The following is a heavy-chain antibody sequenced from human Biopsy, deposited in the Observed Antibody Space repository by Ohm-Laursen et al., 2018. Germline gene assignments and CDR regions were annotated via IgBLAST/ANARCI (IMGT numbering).Heavy chain of an antibody. V-gene: IGHV4-59*07. CDR1: GGSIISYY. D-gene: IGHD3-3*01. Sequence: PSDTLSLTCSVSGGSIISYYWTWIRQPPGKGQGWIGHVYIGGIINYNPSLKSRVTISKDTSKNQFSLQVNSVSAAGTAVYYCARTPRDSFWSGSYKRGLWFDPWGQGTLVIVSS. CDR3: ARTPRDSFWSGSYKRGLWFDP. J-gene: IGHJ5*02. CDR2: VYIGGII.